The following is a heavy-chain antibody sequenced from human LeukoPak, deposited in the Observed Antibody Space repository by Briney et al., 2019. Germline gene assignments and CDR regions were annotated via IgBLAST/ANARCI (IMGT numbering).Heavy chain of an antibody. J-gene: IGHJ3*02. D-gene: IGHD3-22*01. V-gene: IGHV1-8*01. CDR2: MNPNSGNT. CDR1: GYTFTSYD. CDR3: ASGRDYYDSSGYLDHAFDI. Sequence: GASVKVSCKASGYTFTSYDINWVRQATGQGLEWMGWMNPNSGNTGYAQKFQGRVTITRNTSISTAYMELSSLRSEDTAVYYCASGRDYYDSSGYLDHAFDIWGQGTMVTVSS.